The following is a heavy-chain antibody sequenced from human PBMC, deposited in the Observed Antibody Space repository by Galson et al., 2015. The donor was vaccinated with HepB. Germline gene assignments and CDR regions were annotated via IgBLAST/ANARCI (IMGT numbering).Heavy chain of an antibody. CDR2: ISSSGSTI. CDR3: AVFSSSWHDFDY. Sequence: SLRLSCAAFGFTFSSYEMNWVRQAPGKGLEWVSYISSSGSTIYYADSVKGRFTISRDNAKNSLYLQMNSLRAEDTAVYYCAVFSSSWHDFDYWGQGTLVTVSS. D-gene: IGHD6-13*01. J-gene: IGHJ4*02. V-gene: IGHV3-48*03. CDR1: GFTFSSYE.